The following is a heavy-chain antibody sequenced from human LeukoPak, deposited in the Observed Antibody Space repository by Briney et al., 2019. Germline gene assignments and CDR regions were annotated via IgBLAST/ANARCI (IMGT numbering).Heavy chain of an antibody. Sequence: PSETLSLTCAVYGGSFSGYYWSRIRQPPGKGLEWIGEINHSGSTNYNPSLKSRVTISVDTSKNQFSLKLSSVTAADTAVYYCARGHLPRGYNWFDPWGQGTLVTVSS. CDR2: INHSGST. CDR1: GGSFSGYY. CDR3: ARGHLPRGYNWFDP. J-gene: IGHJ5*02. V-gene: IGHV4-34*01.